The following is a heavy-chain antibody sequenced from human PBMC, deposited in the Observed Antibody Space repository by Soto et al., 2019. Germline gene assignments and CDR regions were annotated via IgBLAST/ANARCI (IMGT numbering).Heavy chain of an antibody. Sequence: EVQLVESGGDLVKPGGSLRLSCADSGFTFSSYSMNWVRQAPGKGLEWVSSISSSSTYIYYADSVKGRFTISRDNAKNSLYLQMNGLSAEDTAVYYCARGGLEITGHFDYLGEGTLVTVSS. CDR2: ISSSSTYI. J-gene: IGHJ4*02. CDR1: GFTFSSYS. D-gene: IGHD3-16*01. CDR3: ARGGLEITGHFDY. V-gene: IGHV3-21*01.